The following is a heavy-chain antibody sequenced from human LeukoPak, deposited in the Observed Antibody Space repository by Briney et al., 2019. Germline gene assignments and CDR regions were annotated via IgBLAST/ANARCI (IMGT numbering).Heavy chain of an antibody. J-gene: IGHJ4*02. D-gene: IGHD6-13*01. Sequence: PSETLSLTCTVSGGSNSSSSYYWGWIRQPPGKGLEWIGSIYYSGSTYYNPSLKSRVTISVDTSKNQFSPKLSSVTAADTAVYYCARVRGSSSWADYWGQGTLVTVSS. CDR1: GGSNSSSSYY. CDR2: IYYSGST. V-gene: IGHV4-39*07. CDR3: ARVRGSSSWADY.